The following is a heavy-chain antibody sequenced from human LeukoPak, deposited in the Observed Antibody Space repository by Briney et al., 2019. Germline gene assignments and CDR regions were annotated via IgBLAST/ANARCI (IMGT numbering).Heavy chain of an antibody. CDR2: MNPNSGGT. V-gene: IGHV1-2*02. Sequence: GASVTVSCKASGYTFTGYHMHWVRQAPGQGLEWMGSMNPNSGGTQYVQKFQGRVTITSDTSISTAYMEVSSLRSDDTAVYYCARGSGIVEAARHGNDYWGQGTLVTVSS. CDR1: GYTFTGYH. D-gene: IGHD6-6*01. J-gene: IGHJ4*02. CDR3: ARGSGIVEAARHGNDY.